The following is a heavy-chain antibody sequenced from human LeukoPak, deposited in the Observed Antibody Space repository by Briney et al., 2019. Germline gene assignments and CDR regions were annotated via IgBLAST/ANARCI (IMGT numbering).Heavy chain of an antibody. CDR1: GFTFSGYG. J-gene: IGHJ4*02. V-gene: IGHV3-30*02. Sequence: GGSLRLSCAASGFTFSGYGLHWVRQAPGKGLEWVAFIQFDGNNKYYADSVKGRFTISRDISKNTLYLQMNSLRAEDTAVYYCARGVRSGSTLGGYFDYWGQGTLVTVSS. D-gene: IGHD2-15*01. CDR3: ARGVRSGSTLGGYFDY. CDR2: IQFDGNNK.